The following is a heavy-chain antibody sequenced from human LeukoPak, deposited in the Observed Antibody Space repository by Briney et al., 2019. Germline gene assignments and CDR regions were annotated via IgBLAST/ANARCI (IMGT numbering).Heavy chain of an antibody. CDR3: ARVRGYSGYVSALFSPVDY. Sequence: GGSLRLSCAASGFTFSSYGMHWVRQAPGKGLEWVAVIWYDGSNKYYADSVKGRFTISRDNSKNTLYLQMNSLRAEDTAAYYCARVRGYSGYVSALFSPVDYWGQGTLVTVSS. CDR1: GFTFSSYG. V-gene: IGHV3-33*01. J-gene: IGHJ4*02. D-gene: IGHD5-12*01. CDR2: IWYDGSNK.